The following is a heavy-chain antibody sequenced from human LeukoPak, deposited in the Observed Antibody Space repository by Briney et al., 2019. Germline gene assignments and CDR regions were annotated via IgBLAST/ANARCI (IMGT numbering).Heavy chain of an antibody. CDR1: GFTFSSYG. CDR3: AKEIQTARVTNYYYGMDV. V-gene: IGHV3-33*06. Sequence: PGGSLRLSCAASGFTFSSYGMHWVRQAPGKGLEWVAVIWYDGSIKYYADSVKGRFTISRDNSTNTLYLQMNSLRTEDTAVYYCAKEIQTARVTNYYYGMDVWGQGTTVTVSS. CDR2: IWYDGSIK. D-gene: IGHD5-18*01. J-gene: IGHJ6*02.